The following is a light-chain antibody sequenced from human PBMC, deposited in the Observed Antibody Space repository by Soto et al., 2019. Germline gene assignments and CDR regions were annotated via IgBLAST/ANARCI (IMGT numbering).Light chain of an antibody. J-gene: IGKJ3*01. V-gene: IGKV1-39*01. CDR3: QQTYSAPPAT. Sequence: DIQMTQSPSSLSASVGDRVTITCRASQSISNYLNWYQQRPGKAPKLLIYAASSLQTGVPSRFSGSGSRTDFTLTISSLQPEDFATYYCQQTYSAPPATFGPGTKVDIK. CDR2: AAS. CDR1: QSISNY.